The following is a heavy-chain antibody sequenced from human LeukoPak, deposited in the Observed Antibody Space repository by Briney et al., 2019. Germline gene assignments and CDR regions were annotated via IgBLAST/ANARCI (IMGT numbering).Heavy chain of an antibody. CDR2: IYSGGTT. V-gene: IGHV3-53*01. CDR3: ARNTDYYGSGTYGYFDR. CDR1: GFTVSNNF. J-gene: IGHJ2*01. D-gene: IGHD3-10*01. Sequence: PGGSLRLSCAASGFTVSNNFMSWVRQAPGKGLEWVSLIYSGGTTHYPDSVKGRFTISRDYSKNILYLQMDSLRAEDTAVYYCARNTDYYGSGTYGYFDRWGRGTLVTVSS.